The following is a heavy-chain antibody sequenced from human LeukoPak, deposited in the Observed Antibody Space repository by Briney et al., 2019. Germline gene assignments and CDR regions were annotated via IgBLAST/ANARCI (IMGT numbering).Heavy chain of an antibody. CDR2: INPNSGSP. CDR1: GYTFTGYY. CDR3: ARDAGGYSWFDP. Sequence: ASVKVSCKASGYTFTGYYMHWVRQAPGQGLEWMGWINPNSGSPNYAQKFPGRVTMTRDTSISTAYMERSRLRSDDTAVYYCARDAGGYSWFDPWGQGTLVTVSS. J-gene: IGHJ5*02. V-gene: IGHV1-2*02. D-gene: IGHD3-10*01.